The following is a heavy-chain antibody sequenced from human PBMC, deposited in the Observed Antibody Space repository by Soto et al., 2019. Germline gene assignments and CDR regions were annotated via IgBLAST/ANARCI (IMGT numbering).Heavy chain of an antibody. CDR2: IIPIFGTA. Sequence: SVKVSCKASGGTFSSYAISWVRQAPGQGLEWMGGIIPIFGTANYAQKFQGRVTITADESTSTAYMELSSLRSEDTAVYYCARGYSYAYYFDYWGQGTLVTVSS. J-gene: IGHJ4*02. D-gene: IGHD5-18*01. CDR1: GGTFSSYA. V-gene: IGHV1-69*13. CDR3: ARGYSYAYYFDY.